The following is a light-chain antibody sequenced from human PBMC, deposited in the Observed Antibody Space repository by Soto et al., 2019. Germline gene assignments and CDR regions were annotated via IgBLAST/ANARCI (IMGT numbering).Light chain of an antibody. Sequence: EVVLTQSPATLSLSPWERAALSCRASQSVSTFLAWYQQKPGQAPRLLIYDGSNRATGIPARFSGSGSGTDFTLTISSLEPEDFVVYYCQQRSSWPLITFGRGTRLEIK. CDR1: QSVSTF. J-gene: IGKJ5*01. CDR2: DGS. V-gene: IGKV3-11*01. CDR3: QQRSSWPLIT.